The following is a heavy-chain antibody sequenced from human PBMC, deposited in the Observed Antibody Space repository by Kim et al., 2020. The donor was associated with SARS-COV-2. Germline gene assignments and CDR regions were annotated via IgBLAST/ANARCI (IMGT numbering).Heavy chain of an antibody. V-gene: IGHV3-30*18. J-gene: IGHJ4*02. CDR2: ISYDGSNK. CDR3: AKDEAAGTNDADY. CDR1: GFTFSSYG. D-gene: IGHD6-13*01. Sequence: GRSLRLSCAASGFTFSSYGMHWVRQAPGKGLEWVAVISYDGSNKYYADSVKGRFTISRDNSKNTLYLQMNSLRAEDTAVYYCAKDEAAGTNDADYWGQGT.